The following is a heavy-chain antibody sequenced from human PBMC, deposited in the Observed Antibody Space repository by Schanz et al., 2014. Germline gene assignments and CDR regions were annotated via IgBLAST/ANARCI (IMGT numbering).Heavy chain of an antibody. J-gene: IGHJ4*02. V-gene: IGHV1-18*04. CDR1: GYTFTDYY. CDR3: ARDRGQRDGNYLDY. Sequence: QVQLVQSGAEVKEPGASVKLSCKSSGYTFTDYYMQWVRQAPWQGLEWMGWINGYNAHTNYAQKFQGRVPKATDTSTSTVYMELRSLRSDDSAVYYCARDRGQRDGNYLDYRGQGTLVTVSS. CDR2: INGYNAHT.